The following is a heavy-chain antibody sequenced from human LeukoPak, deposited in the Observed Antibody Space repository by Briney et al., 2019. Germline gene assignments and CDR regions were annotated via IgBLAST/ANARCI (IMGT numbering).Heavy chain of an antibody. Sequence: GGSLRLSCTASGFSFSSYAMSWVRQAPGKGLEWGSIIGASNDPTYYPDSVEGRFTISRDNSKNTLYLQMHSLRAEDTAVYYCASAAYYHDYWSQGTLVTVSS. CDR1: GFSFSSYA. J-gene: IGHJ4*02. D-gene: IGHD3-16*01. CDR2: IGASNDPT. V-gene: IGHV3-23*01. CDR3: ASAAYYHDY.